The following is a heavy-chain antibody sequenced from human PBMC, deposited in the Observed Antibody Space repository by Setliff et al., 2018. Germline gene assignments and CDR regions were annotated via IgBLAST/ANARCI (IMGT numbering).Heavy chain of an antibody. V-gene: IGHV3-15*01. J-gene: IGHJ2*01. Sequence: PGGSLRLSCVASGFTFRNLWMTWVRQAPGKGLEWVARIKSNPDGGTTDYAAHVKGRFTISRDNAKNSLYLQMNSLRTEDTAVYYCARDSTWYWYFDLWGRGTLVTVSS. CDR2: IKSNPDGGTT. D-gene: IGHD3-16*01. CDR1: GFTFRNLW. CDR3: ARDSTWYWYFDL.